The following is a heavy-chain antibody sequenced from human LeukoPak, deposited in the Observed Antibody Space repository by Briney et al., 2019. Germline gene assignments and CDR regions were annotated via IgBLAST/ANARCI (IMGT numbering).Heavy chain of an antibody. CDR1: GFTFSSYG. CDR2: IRYDGSNK. J-gene: IGHJ3*02. CDR3: AKGAYYYDSSGDDAFDI. V-gene: IGHV3-30*02. D-gene: IGHD3-22*01. Sequence: GGSLRLSCAASGFTFSSYGMHWVRQAPGKGLEWVAFIRYDGSNKYYADSVKGRFTISRDNSKNTLHLQMNSLRAEDTAVYYCAKGAYYYDSSGDDAFDIWGQGTMVTVSS.